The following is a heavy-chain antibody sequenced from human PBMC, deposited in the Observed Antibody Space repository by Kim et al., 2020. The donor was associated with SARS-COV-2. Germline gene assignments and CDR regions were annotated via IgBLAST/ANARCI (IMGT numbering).Heavy chain of an antibody. J-gene: IGHJ4*02. V-gene: IGHV4-34*01. Sequence: YHPSLKSRVTISVDTSKKRFFLNLNYVTAADTAVYYCARSGVVAAQYFFDYWGQGSLVTVSS. CDR3: ARSGVVAAQYFFDY. D-gene: IGHD3-9*01.